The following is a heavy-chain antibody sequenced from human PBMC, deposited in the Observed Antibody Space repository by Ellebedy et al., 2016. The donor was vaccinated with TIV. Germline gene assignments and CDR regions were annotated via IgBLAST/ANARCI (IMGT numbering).Heavy chain of an antibody. CDR3: AREYPVWGYYYYGMDV. D-gene: IGHD3-16*01. CDR2: IWYDGSNK. J-gene: IGHJ6*02. CDR1: GFTFSSYG. V-gene: IGHV3-33*01. Sequence: GGSLRLSXAASGFTFSSYGMHWVRQAPGKGLEWVAVIWYDGSNKYYADSVKGRFTISRDNSKNTLYLQMNSLRAEDTAVYYCAREYPVWGYYYYGMDVWGQGTTVTVSS.